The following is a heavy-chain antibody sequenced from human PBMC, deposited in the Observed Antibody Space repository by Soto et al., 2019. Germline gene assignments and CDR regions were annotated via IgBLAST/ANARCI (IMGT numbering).Heavy chain of an antibody. CDR2: IKSKVHGETT. V-gene: IGHV3-15*05. J-gene: IGHJ4*02. CDR3: STDEWE. D-gene: IGHD1-26*01. Sequence: EVQLVESGGGWLKPGGSLRLSGAASGFNFSNGWMSWVRQAPGKGLEWVGRIKSKVHGETTDYAAHVKGRFTISRDDSKNTLYLQMHSLQTEDTAVYYCSTDEWEWGQGTLVTVSS. CDR1: GFNFSNGW.